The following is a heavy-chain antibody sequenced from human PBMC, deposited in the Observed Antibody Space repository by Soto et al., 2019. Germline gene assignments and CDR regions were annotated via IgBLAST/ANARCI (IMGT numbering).Heavy chain of an antibody. J-gene: IGHJ6*02. CDR1: GGSVSSGSYY. CDR2: IYYSGST. D-gene: IGHD3-10*01. CDR3: ARADPPLWFVELLSYLYYGMDV. Sequence: TVSGGSVSSGSYYWSWIRRPPGKGLEWIGYIYYSGSTNYNPSLKSRVTISVDTSKNQFSLKLSSVTAADTAVYYCARADPPLWFVELLSYLYYGMDVWGQGTKVTVSS. V-gene: IGHV4-61*01.